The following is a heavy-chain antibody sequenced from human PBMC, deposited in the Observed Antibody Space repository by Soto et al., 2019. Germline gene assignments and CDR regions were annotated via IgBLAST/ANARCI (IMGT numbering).Heavy chain of an antibody. V-gene: IGHV1-46*02. CDR2: INPSGAST. CDR1: GYSFNSYY. D-gene: IGHD3-10*01. J-gene: IGHJ3*02. CDR3: ASDYNAYQRQHVFDI. Sequence: QVQLVQSGAEVKKPGASVKVACKASGYSFNSYYMHWVRQAPGQGPEWMGLINPSGASTSYAQKFQGRVTTTRDTSTSTVYMELSSLRSEDTALYYCASDYNAYQRQHVFDIWGQGTLVTVSS.